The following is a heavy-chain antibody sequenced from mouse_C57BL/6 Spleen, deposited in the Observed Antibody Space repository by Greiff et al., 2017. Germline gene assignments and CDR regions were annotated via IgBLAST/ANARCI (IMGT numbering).Heavy chain of an antibody. CDR3: ARAGDGYYAWFAY. J-gene: IGHJ3*01. CDR2: ISYSGST. D-gene: IGHD2-3*01. Sequence: EVQGVESGPGMVKPSQSLSLTCTVTGYSITSGYDWHWIRHFPGNKLEWMGYISYSGSTNYNPSLKSRISITHDTSKNHFFLKLNSVTTEDTATYYCARAGDGYYAWFAYWGQGTLVTVSA. V-gene: IGHV3-1*01. CDR1: GYSITSGYD.